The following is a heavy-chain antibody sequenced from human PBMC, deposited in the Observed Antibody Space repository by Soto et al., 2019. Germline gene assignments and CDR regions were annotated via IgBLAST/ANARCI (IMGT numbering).Heavy chain of an antibody. CDR1: GGSISSGGYY. CDR2: IYYSGST. Sequence: SETLSLTCTVSGGSISSGGYYWSWIRQHPGKGLEWIGYIYYSGSTYYNPSLKSRVTISVDTSKNQFSLKLSSVTAADTAVYYCARGEYSYGYVIDPWGQGTLVTVSS. D-gene: IGHD5-18*01. CDR3: ARGEYSYGYVIDP. V-gene: IGHV4-31*03. J-gene: IGHJ5*02.